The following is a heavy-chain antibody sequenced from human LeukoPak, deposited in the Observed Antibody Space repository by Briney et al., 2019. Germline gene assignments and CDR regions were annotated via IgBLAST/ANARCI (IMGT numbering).Heavy chain of an antibody. V-gene: IGHV3-30*18. Sequence: PEGSLRLSCAASGFTFSSYGMHWVRQAPGKGLEWVAVISYDGSNKYYADSVKGRFTISRDNSKNTLYLQMNSLRVEDTAVYYCVKDRTTWLVRKGGFDYWGQGTLVTVSS. CDR3: VKDRTTWLVRKGGFDY. CDR2: ISYDGSNK. CDR1: GFTFSSYG. J-gene: IGHJ4*02. D-gene: IGHD6-19*01.